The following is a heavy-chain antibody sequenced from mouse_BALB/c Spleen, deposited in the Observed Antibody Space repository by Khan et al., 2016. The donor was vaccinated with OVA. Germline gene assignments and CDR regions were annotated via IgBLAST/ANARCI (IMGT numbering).Heavy chain of an antibody. V-gene: IGHV14-3*02. CDR2: NDPANGNT. CDR3: RISTINA. J-gene: IGHJ2*01. CDR1: GYNIKDIY. Sequence: EVQLQESGAELVKPAASLKLSCTASGYNIKDIYIHWVKQRPERGLERIRRNDPANGNTKYDPKFKGKATITADTSSNTAYLQLSSLTSEDTAVYYCRISTINAWGQGTTLTVSS.